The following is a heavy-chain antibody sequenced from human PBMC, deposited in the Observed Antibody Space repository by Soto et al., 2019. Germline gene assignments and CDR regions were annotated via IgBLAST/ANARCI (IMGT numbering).Heavy chain of an antibody. CDR1: GYTFTGYF. J-gene: IGHJ5*02. D-gene: IGHD3-3*01. Sequence: ASVKVSCKASGYTFTGYFMHWVRQAPGQGLEWMGCINPNSGATKYAQKFQGRVTLTRGTSINTAYMEMSMLRSDDTAVYYCARGGGTILAPLPWGQGTLVTVSS. CDR3: ARGGGTILAPLP. V-gene: IGHV1-2*02. CDR2: INPNSGAT.